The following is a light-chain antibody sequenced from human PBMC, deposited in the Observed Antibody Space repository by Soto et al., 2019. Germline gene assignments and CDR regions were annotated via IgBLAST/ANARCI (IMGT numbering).Light chain of an antibody. CDR2: DTS. Sequence: EIVLTQSPGTLSLSPGERATLSCRASQSVRDRYLAWYQQKPGQAPSLLIYDTSTRATGAPDRFSGSGSGTDFALTISRVEPEDFAIYFCQEYGSSPGTFGKGTKVEI. J-gene: IGKJ1*01. V-gene: IGKV3-20*01. CDR3: QEYGSSPGT. CDR1: QSVRDRY.